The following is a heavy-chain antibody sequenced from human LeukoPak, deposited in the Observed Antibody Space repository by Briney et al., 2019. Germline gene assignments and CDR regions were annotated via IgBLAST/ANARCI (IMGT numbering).Heavy chain of an antibody. V-gene: IGHV1-2*02. Sequence: ASVKVSCKASGYTFTGYYMHWVRQAPGQGLEWMGWINPNSGGTNYAQKFQGRVTMTRDMSTSTVYMELSSLRSEDTAVYYCARGYNSGSYYTGVPSYYYYMDVWGKGTTVTVSS. CDR3: ARGYNSGSYYTGVPSYYYYMDV. D-gene: IGHD3-10*01. CDR1: GYTFTGYY. J-gene: IGHJ6*03. CDR2: INPNSGGT.